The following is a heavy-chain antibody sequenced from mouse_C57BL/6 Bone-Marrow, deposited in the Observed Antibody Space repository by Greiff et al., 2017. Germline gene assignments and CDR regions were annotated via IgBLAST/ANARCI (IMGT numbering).Heavy chain of an antibody. Sequence: VQLQQSGAELVRPGTSVKMSCKASGYTFTNYWIGWAKQRPGHGLEWIGDIYPGGGYTNYNGKFKGKATLTADKSSSTAYMQLSSLTSEDSAVYFCARSWDYEAMDYWGQGTSVTVSS. J-gene: IGHJ4*01. CDR2: IYPGGGYT. CDR3: ARSWDYEAMDY. CDR1: GYTFTNYW. V-gene: IGHV1-63*01.